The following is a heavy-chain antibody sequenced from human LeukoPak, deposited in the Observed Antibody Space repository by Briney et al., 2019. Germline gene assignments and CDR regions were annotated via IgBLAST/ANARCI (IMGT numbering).Heavy chain of an antibody. V-gene: IGHV4-38-2*01. CDR1: GYSINSGYY. J-gene: IGHJ4*02. D-gene: IGHD6-19*01. CDR2: IYHSGST. CDR3: ARVGGGSSGWYGPDY. Sequence: ASETLSLTCAVSGYSINSGYYWGWIRQSPGTGLEWIGSIYHSGSTYYNPSLKSRITISVGTSKNQFSLKLSSVTAADTAVYYCARVGGGSSGWYGPDYWGQGTLVTVSS.